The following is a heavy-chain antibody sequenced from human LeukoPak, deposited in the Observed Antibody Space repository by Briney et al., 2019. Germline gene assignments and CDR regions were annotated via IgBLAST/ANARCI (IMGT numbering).Heavy chain of an antibody. CDR1: GGSISSYY. Sequence: PSETLSLTCTVSGGSISSYYWSWIRQPAGKGLEWIGYIHYSGSTNYNPSLKSRVTMSLDTSKNQVSLKLNSVTAADTAVYYCARHISSGGTYAHFDYWGQGTLVTVSS. CDR3: ARHISSGGTYAHFDY. D-gene: IGHD1-26*01. V-gene: IGHV4-59*08. J-gene: IGHJ4*02. CDR2: IHYSGST.